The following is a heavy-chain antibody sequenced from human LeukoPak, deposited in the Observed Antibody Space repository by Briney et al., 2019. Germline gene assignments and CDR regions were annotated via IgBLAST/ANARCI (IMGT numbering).Heavy chain of an antibody. Sequence: ASETLSLTCSVSGGSMTNLYWTWIRQPPGKGPEWIGDIYDSGSTRYNTSLESRVTISVDTSKNQFSLKLSSVTAADTAVYYCAKGGSTNFYYGDVWGQGTTVTVSS. J-gene: IGHJ6*02. CDR3: AKGGSTNFYYGDV. CDR2: IYDSGST. D-gene: IGHD2/OR15-2a*01. V-gene: IGHV4-59*01. CDR1: GGSMTNLY.